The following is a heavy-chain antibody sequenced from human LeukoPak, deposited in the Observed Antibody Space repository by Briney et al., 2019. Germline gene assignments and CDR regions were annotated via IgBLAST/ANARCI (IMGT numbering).Heavy chain of an antibody. J-gene: IGHJ5*02. CDR3: ARDRFFMTTVTTSGFDP. Sequence: TGGSLRLSCAASGFTFSSYGMHWVRQAPGKGLEWVALTWFDGSNKCYADSVKGRFTISRDNSKNTLYLQMNSLRAEDTAVYYCARDRFFMTTVTTSGFDPWGQGTLVTVSS. V-gene: IGHV3-33*01. D-gene: IGHD4-17*01. CDR2: TWFDGSNK. CDR1: GFTFSSYG.